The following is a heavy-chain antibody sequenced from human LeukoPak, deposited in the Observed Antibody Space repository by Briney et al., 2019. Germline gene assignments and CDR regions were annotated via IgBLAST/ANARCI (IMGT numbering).Heavy chain of an antibody. D-gene: IGHD5-18*01. CDR3: ARAVDTAMAIDY. J-gene: IGHJ4*02. V-gene: IGHV4-31*03. Sequence: SETLSLTCTVSGGSIDSNYYYWAWIRQHPGKGLEWIGYIYYSGSTYYNPSLKSRVTISVDTSKNQFSLKLSSVTAADTAVYYCARAVDTAMAIDYWGQGTLVTVSS. CDR1: GGSIDSNYYY. CDR2: IYYSGST.